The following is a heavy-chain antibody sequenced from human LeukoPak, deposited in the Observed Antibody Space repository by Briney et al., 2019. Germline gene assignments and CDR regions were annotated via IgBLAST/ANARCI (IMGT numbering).Heavy chain of an antibody. Sequence: ASVTVSCKVSGYTLTELSMHWVRQAPGKWLEWMGGFDPEDGETIYAQKFQGRVTMTEDTSTDTAYMELSSLRSEDTAVYYCATDTQYSSSWYTWGYWGQGTLVTVSS. J-gene: IGHJ4*02. CDR2: FDPEDGET. CDR3: ATDTQYSSSWYTWGY. CDR1: GYTLTELS. V-gene: IGHV1-24*01. D-gene: IGHD6-13*01.